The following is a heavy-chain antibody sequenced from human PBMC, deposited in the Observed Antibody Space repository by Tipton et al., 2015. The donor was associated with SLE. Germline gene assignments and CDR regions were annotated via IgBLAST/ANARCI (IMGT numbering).Heavy chain of an antibody. CDR2: IYTSGST. V-gene: IGHV4-61*09. CDR3: ARRSVVGAFDI. D-gene: IGHD1-26*01. J-gene: IGHJ3*02. Sequence: TLSLTCTVSGGSISSGSYYWSWIRQPAGKGLEWIGYIYTSGSTNYNPSLKSRVTISVDTSKNQFSLKLSSVTAADTAVYYCARRSVVGAFDIWGQGTMVTVSS. CDR1: GGSISSGSYY.